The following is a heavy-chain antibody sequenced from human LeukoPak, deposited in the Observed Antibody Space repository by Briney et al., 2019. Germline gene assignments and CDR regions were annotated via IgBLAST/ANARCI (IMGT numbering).Heavy chain of an antibody. D-gene: IGHD4-17*01. CDR2: IYHSGST. V-gene: IGHV4-30-2*01. CDR3: ARGADYGDYYYFDY. Sequence: SQTLSLTCAVSGGSISSGGYSWSWIRQPPGKALEWIGYIYHSGSTYYNPSLKSRVTISVDRSKNQFSLKLSSVTAADTAVYYCARGADYGDYYYFDYWGQGTLVTVSS. J-gene: IGHJ4*02. CDR1: GGSISSGGYS.